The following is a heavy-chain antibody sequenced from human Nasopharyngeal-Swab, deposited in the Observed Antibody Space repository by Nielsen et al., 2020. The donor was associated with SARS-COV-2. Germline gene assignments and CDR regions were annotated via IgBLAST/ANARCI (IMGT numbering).Heavy chain of an antibody. D-gene: IGHD2-15*01. Sequence: GGSLRLSCEVSGFTFNSYSMNWVRQAPGKGLEWVSSISSSSTYIYYADSVKGRFTISRDNAKNSLYLQMNSLRAEDTAVYYCARHCSGVSCYFEFAFDIWGQGTMVTVSS. CDR3: ARHCSGVSCYFEFAFDI. CDR2: ISSSSTYI. CDR1: GFTFNSYS. V-gene: IGHV3-21*01. J-gene: IGHJ3*02.